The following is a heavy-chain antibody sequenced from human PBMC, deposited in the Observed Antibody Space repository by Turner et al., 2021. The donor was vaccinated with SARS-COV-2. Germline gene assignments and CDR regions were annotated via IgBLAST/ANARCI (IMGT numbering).Heavy chain of an antibody. CDR3: AREHPPSSWQTYYFDF. V-gene: IGHV3-33*01. CDR2: IWNDGSNK. J-gene: IGHJ4*02. D-gene: IGHD6-13*01. CDR1: GFTFSSYG. Sequence: QVQLVESGGGVVQPGMSLRLPCAASGFTFSSYGMHWVRQAPGKGLEWVAIIWNDGSNKYYADSVKGRFTISRDISKNTLYLQMNSLRAEDTAVYYCAREHPPSSWQTYYFDFWGQGTLVTVSS.